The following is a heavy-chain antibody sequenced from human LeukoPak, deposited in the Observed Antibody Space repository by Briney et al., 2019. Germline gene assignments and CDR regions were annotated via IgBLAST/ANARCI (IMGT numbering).Heavy chain of an antibody. V-gene: IGHV3-33*06. CDR2: IWYDGSNK. J-gene: IGHJ4*02. D-gene: IGHD3-10*01. CDR1: GFTFTNYD. Sequence: PGKSLRLSCAASGFTFTNYDIHWVRQAPGKGLEWVAVIWYDGSNKYYADSVKGRFTVSRDNSKNTLYLQMNSLRAEDTAVYYCAKDGGTITMVRGVYDYWGQGTLVTVSS. CDR3: AKDGGTITMVRGVYDY.